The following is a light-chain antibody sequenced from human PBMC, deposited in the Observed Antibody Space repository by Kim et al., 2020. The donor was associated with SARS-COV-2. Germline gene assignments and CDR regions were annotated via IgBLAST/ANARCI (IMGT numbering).Light chain of an antibody. CDR3: QHYGSSLFT. V-gene: IGKV3-20*01. CDR2: GVS. Sequence: SPVERATLSCRASQSVSSSYLAWYQQKPGQAPRLLIYGVSSRATGIPDRFSGSGSGTDFTLTISRLEPEDYAVYYCQHYGSSLFTFGPGTKVDIK. CDR1: QSVSSSY. J-gene: IGKJ3*01.